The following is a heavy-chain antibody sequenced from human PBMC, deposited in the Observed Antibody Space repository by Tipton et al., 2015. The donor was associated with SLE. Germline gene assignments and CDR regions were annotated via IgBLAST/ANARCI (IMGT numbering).Heavy chain of an antibody. J-gene: IGHJ4*02. D-gene: IGHD3-10*01. CDR3: ARSREFYYFDY. CDR2: MFHSGST. CDR1: GGSITNAGYY. V-gene: IGHV4-39*01. Sequence: TLSLTCTVSGGSITNAGYYWGFVRQPPGKGLEWVGSMFHSGSTYYNPSLKSRVAISMDTSKNEFSMKLNSLTAADTAVYYCARSREFYYFDYWGQGMLVTVSS.